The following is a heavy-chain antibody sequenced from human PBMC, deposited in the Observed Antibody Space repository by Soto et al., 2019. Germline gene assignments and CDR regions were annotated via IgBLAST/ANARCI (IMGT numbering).Heavy chain of an antibody. CDR1: GFTFSSYG. J-gene: IGHJ4*02. V-gene: IGHV3-30*18. CDR3: AKDLLRHYYGSGSYPDY. Sequence: TGGSLRLSCAASGFTFSSYGMHWVRQAPGKGLEWVAVISYDGSNKYYADSVKGRFTISRDNSKNTLYLQMNSLRAEDTAVYYCAKDLLRHYYGSGSYPDYWGQGTLVTVSS. CDR2: ISYDGSNK. D-gene: IGHD3-10*01.